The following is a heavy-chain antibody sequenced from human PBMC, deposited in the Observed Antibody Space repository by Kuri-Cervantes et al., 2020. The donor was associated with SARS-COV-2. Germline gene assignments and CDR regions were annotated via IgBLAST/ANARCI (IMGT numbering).Heavy chain of an antibody. CDR1: GGSISSSSYY. Sequence: SETLSLTCTVSGGSISSSSYYWGWIRQPPGKGLEWIGSIYYSGSTYYNPSLKSRVTISVDTSKNQFSLKLSSVTAADTAAYYCARALRILYYGMDVWGQGTTVTVSS. CDR2: IYYSGST. CDR3: ARALRILYYGMDV. J-gene: IGHJ6*02. V-gene: IGHV4-39*01.